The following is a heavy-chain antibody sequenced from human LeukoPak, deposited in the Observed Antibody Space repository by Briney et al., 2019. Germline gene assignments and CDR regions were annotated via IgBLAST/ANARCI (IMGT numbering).Heavy chain of an antibody. V-gene: IGHV3-23*01. Sequence: PGGSLRLSCAASGFTFSSYAMSWVRQAPGKGLEWVSAISGSGGSTYYADSVKGRFTISRDNSKNTLYLQMNSLRAEDTAGYYCAKDYYGSSGYYHYDAFDIWGQGTMVTVSS. CDR2: ISGSGGST. CDR3: AKDYYGSSGYYHYDAFDI. D-gene: IGHD3-22*01. CDR1: GFTFSSYA. J-gene: IGHJ3*02.